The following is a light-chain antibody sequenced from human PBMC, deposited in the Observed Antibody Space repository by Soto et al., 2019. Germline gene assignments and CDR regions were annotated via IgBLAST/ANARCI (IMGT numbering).Light chain of an antibody. CDR3: QQSYSTPYT. J-gene: IGKJ2*01. CDR1: QSISSY. CDR2: AAS. Sequence: DIQMTQSPSSLYASVGDRVTITCRASQSISSYLNWYQQKPGKAPKLLIYAASSLQSGVPSRFSGSGSGTDFTLTISSLQPEDFATYYFQQSYSTPYTFGQGTKLEI. V-gene: IGKV1-39*01.